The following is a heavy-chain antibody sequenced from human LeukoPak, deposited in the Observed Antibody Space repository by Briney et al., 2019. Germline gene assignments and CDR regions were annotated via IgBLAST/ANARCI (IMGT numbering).Heavy chain of an antibody. CDR2: IFPDDFDT. Sequence: GESLKISCRFSGFDFTRDWIGWVRLMPGKGLEWMGIIFPDDFDTRYRPSFQGQLTLSADKSISPAYVQWSSLKASDTAIYYRARRDPTTVTAFDYWGQGTIVTVSS. CDR1: GFDFTRDW. CDR3: ARRDPTTVTAFDY. J-gene: IGHJ4*02. D-gene: IGHD4-17*01. V-gene: IGHV5-51*01.